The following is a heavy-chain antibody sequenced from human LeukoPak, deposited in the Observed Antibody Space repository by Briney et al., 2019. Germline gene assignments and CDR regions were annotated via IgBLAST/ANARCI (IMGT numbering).Heavy chain of an antibody. D-gene: IGHD2-15*01. V-gene: IGHV4-38-2*02. Sequence: SETLSLTCTVSGYSISSGYYWGWIRQPPGKGLEWIGSIYHSGSTYYNPSLKSRVTISVDTSKNQFSLKLSSVTAADTAIYYCASEYCSGDSCEGGHFDYWGQGTLVTVSS. J-gene: IGHJ4*02. CDR2: IYHSGST. CDR1: GYSISSGYY. CDR3: ASEYCSGDSCEGGHFDY.